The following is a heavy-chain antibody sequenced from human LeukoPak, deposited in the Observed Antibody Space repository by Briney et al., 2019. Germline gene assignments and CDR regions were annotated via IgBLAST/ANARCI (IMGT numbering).Heavy chain of an antibody. CDR1: GYTFTIYG. CDR3: ARPGIAAAVVWFDP. Sequence: ASVTVSCKASGYTFTIYGISWVRQAPGQGLEWMGWISAYNGNTNYAQKLQGRVTMTTDTSTSTAYMELRSLRSDDTAVYYCARPGIAAAVVWFDPWGQGTLVTVSS. J-gene: IGHJ5*02. V-gene: IGHV1-18*01. D-gene: IGHD6-13*01. CDR2: ISAYNGNT.